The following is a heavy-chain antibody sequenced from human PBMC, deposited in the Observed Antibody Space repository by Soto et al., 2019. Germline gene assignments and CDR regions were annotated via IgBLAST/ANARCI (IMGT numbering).Heavy chain of an antibody. CDR2: INPNSGGT. CDR1: GYTFTGYC. CDR3: ARDLVGGSGSYSLHYYYYGMDV. V-gene: IGHV1-2*02. Sequence: ASVKVSCKASGYTFTGYCMHWVRQAPGQGLEWMGWINPNSGGTNYAQKFQGRVTMTRDTSISTAYMELSRLRSDDTAVYYCARDLVGGSGSYSLHYYYYGMDVWGQGTTVTVSS. J-gene: IGHJ6*02. D-gene: IGHD1-26*01.